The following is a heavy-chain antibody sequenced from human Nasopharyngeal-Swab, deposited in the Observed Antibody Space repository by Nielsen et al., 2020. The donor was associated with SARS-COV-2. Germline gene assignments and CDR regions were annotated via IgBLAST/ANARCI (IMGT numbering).Heavy chain of an antibody. V-gene: IGHV3-20*04. CDR1: GSTFGDYG. CDR3: ARGFNNGPFDN. D-gene: IGHD1/OR15-1a*01. J-gene: IGHJ4*02. CDR2: INRNGGSS. Sequence: GGSLRLSCAASGSTFGDYGMSWVRQDPGKGLQWVSGINRNGGSSGYADSVKGRFTLSRDNARNSLYLQMNSLRAEDTALYYCARGFNNGPFDNWGQGTLVTVSS.